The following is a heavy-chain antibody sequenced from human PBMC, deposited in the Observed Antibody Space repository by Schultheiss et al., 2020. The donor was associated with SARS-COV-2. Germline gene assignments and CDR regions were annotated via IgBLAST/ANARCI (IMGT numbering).Heavy chain of an antibody. V-gene: IGHV2-26*01. J-gene: IGHJ6*02. Sequence: SGPTLVKPTETLTLTCTVSGFSLSNARMGVSWIRQPPGKALEWLAHIFSNDEKSYSTSLKSRLTISKDTSKSQVVLTMTNMDPVDTATYYCARNLEPPYYYYGMDVWGQGTTVTVSS. CDR2: IFSNDEK. D-gene: IGHD5-24*01. CDR1: GFSLSNARMG. CDR3: ARNLEPPYYYYGMDV.